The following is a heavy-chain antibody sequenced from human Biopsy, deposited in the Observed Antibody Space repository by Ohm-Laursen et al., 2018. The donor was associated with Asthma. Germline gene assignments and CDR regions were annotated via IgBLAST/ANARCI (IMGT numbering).Heavy chain of an antibody. V-gene: IGHV7-4-1*02. J-gene: IGHJ4*02. CDR2: INTNTGNP. D-gene: IGHD3-22*01. CDR1: AYTVTRYA. CDR3: ARMISYYHEMRAPFFDY. Sequence: SVKVSCKASAYTVTRYAINWARQAPGQGLEWMGWINTNTGNPTYAQGFTGRFVFSLDTSVNTAHLQISSLKAEDTAVYYCARMISYYHEMRAPFFDYWGQGTLVTVSS.